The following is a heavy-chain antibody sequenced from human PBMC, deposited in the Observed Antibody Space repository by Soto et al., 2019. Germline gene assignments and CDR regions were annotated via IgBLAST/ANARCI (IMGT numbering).Heavy chain of an antibody. CDR2: INHSGST. Sequence: QVQLQQWGAGLLKPSETLSLTCAVYGGSFSGYYWSWIRQPPGKGLEWIGEINHSGSTNYNPSLKSRVTISVDTSKNQFSLMLSSVTAADTAVYYCARGPLVATRRNWFDPWGQGTLVTVSS. CDR1: GGSFSGYY. J-gene: IGHJ5*02. D-gene: IGHD5-12*01. V-gene: IGHV4-34*01. CDR3: ARGPLVATRRNWFDP.